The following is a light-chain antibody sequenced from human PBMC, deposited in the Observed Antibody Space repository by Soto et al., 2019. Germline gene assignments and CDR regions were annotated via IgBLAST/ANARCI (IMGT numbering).Light chain of an antibody. CDR2: AAS. J-gene: IGKJ4*01. Sequence: DIKMTQSPSSLSASVGDRVTITCRASQSISSYLNWYQQKPGKAPKLLIYAASSLQSRVPSRFSGSGSGTDFTLTISSLQPENFANYYCQQSYSTLTFGGGTRWISN. CDR3: QQSYSTLT. V-gene: IGKV1-39*01. CDR1: QSISSY.